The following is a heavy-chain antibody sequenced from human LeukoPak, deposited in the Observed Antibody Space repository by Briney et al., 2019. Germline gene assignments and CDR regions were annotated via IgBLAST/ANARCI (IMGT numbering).Heavy chain of an antibody. CDR2: IYYSGST. CDR1: GGSFSGYY. D-gene: IGHD3-16*01. CDR3: ARHYADDAFDI. J-gene: IGHJ3*02. V-gene: IGHV4-59*08. Sequence: PSETLSLTCAVYGGSFSGYYWSWIRQPPGKGLEWIGYIYYSGSTNYNPSLKSRVTISVDTSKNQFSLKLSSVTAADTAVYYCARHYADDAFDIWGQGTMVTVSS.